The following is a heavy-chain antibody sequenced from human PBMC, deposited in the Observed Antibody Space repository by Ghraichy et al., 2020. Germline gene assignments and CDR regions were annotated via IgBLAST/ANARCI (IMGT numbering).Heavy chain of an antibody. Sequence: LSLTCAASGFRFSTSFMPWVRQAPGKGLEWISFIDSTGTSIHYADSLKGRFYISRDNVKNSLFLQISGLRDEDTAVYYCARGRSGNSVYDWGQGTPVTVS. J-gene: IGHJ4*02. V-gene: IGHV3-48*02. D-gene: IGHD4-23*01. CDR3: ARGRSGNSVYD. CDR1: GFRFSTSF. CDR2: IDSTGTSI.